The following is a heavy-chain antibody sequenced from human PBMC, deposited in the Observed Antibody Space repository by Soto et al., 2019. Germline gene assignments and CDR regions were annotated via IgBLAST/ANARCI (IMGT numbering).Heavy chain of an antibody. J-gene: IGHJ6*04. CDR3: ARGHRYGAAMVYYYYYYGMDV. D-gene: IGHD5-18*01. CDR2: INHSGST. V-gene: IGHV4-34*01. CDR1: GGSFSGYY. Sequence: SETLSLTCAVYGGSFSGYYWSWIRQPPGKGLEWIGEINHSGSTNYNPSLKSRVTISVDTSKNQFSLKLSSVTAADTAVYYCARGHRYGAAMVYYYYYYGMDVWGKGTKVTVS.